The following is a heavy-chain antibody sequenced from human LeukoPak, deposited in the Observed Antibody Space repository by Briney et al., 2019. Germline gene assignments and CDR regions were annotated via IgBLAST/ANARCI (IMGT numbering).Heavy chain of an antibody. CDR3: AKRGATITPPFWAPYYYYYMDV. V-gene: IGHV3-21*01. CDR2: ISSSSSYI. Sequence: GGSLRLSCAASGFTFSSYSMNWVRQAPGKGLEWVSSISSSSSYIYYADSVKGRFTISRDNSKNTLYLQMNSLRAEDTAVYYCAKRGATITPPFWAPYYYYYMDVWGKGTRVTVSS. J-gene: IGHJ6*03. CDR1: GFTFSSYS. D-gene: IGHD5-12*01.